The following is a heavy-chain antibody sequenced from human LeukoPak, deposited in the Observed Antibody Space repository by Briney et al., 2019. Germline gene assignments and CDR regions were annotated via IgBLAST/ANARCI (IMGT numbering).Heavy chain of an antibody. CDR1: GGSISSYY. CDR3: ARDVGGSYYEY. J-gene: IGHJ4*02. Sequence: SETLSLTCTVSGGSISSYYWSWIRQPPGKGLEWIGYIYYSGSTNYNPSLKSRATISVDTSKNQFSLKLSSVTAADTAVYYCARDVGGSYYEYWGQGTLVTVSS. D-gene: IGHD1-26*01. V-gene: IGHV4-59*01. CDR2: IYYSGST.